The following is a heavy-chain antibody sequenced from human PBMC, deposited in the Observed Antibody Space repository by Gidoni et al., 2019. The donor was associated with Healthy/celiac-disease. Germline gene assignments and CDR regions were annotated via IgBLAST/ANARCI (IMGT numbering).Heavy chain of an antibody. CDR2: ISGSGGST. Sequence: EVQLVESGGGWVQPGGSVRLSCAAAGVTVRSYAMSWVRRAPGRGLGWVSPISGSGGSTYYADSVKGRFTISRDNSKNTLYLQMNSLRAEDTAVYYCASPQTSHPNTDAFDIWGQGTMVTVSS. J-gene: IGHJ3*02. V-gene: IGHV3-23*04. CDR3: ASPQTSHPNTDAFDI. CDR1: GVTVRSYA. D-gene: IGHD4-17*01.